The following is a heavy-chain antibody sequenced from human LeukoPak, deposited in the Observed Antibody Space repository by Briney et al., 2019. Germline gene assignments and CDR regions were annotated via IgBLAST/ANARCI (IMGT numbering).Heavy chain of an antibody. CDR3: AKLHDYAGYFDY. V-gene: IGHV3-23*01. CDR1: GFTFSSYV. J-gene: IGHJ4*02. CDR2: ISGSDGST. D-gene: IGHD4-17*01. Sequence: SGGSLRLSCAASGFTFSSYVMSWVRQAPGKGLEWVSAISGSDGSTYYADSVKGRFTISRDYSKNTLYLQMNSLRAEDTAVYYCAKLHDYAGYFDYWGQGTLVTVSS.